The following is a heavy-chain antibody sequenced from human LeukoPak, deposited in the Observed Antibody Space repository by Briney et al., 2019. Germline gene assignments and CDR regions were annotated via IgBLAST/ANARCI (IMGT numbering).Heavy chain of an antibody. CDR3: ARGAGTTSTEIRFDP. V-gene: IGHV4-31*03. D-gene: IGHD2-2*01. CDR2: IYYSGST. CDR1: GGSISSGGYY. J-gene: IGHJ5*02. Sequence: SETLSLTCTVSGGSISSGGYYWSWIRQHPGKGLEWIGYIYYSGSTYYNPSLKSRVTISVDTSKNQFSLKLSSVTAADTAVYYCARGAGTTSTEIRFDPWGQGTLATVSS.